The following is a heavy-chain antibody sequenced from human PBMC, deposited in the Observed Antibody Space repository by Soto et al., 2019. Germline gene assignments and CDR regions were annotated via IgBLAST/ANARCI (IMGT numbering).Heavy chain of an antibody. J-gene: IGHJ4*02. CDR3: ARDNRRIPMIVVVITHFDY. CDR1: GGSFSGYY. V-gene: IGHV4-34*01. D-gene: IGHD3-22*01. Sequence: QVQLQQWGAGLLKPSETLSLTCAVYGGSFSGYYWSWIRQPPGKGLEWIGEINHSGSTNYNPSLKSRVTLSVDTSKNQFSLKLRSGADADTAVYYCARDNRRIPMIVVVITHFDYWGQGTLGTVSS. CDR2: INHSGST.